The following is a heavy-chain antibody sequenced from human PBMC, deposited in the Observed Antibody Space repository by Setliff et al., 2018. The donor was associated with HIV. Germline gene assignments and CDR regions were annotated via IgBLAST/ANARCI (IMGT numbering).Heavy chain of an antibody. CDR1: GYSISSGYY. CDR3: SRSDFWVGYTALYNWFDP. V-gene: IGHV4-38-2*01. D-gene: IGHD3-3*01. J-gene: IGHJ5*02. CDR2: IYYSGKT. Sequence: SETLSLTCAVSGYSISSGYYWGWIRQPPGKGLEWLGSIYYSGKTYDNPSLKSRVTLSVDTSKNQFFLKLNSVTAADTAVYYCSRSDFWVGYTALYNWFDPWGQGTLVTAPQ.